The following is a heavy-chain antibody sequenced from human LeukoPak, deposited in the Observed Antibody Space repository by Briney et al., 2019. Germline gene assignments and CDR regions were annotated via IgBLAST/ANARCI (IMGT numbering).Heavy chain of an antibody. CDR1: GGSISSSNW. CDR2: IYHSGST. Sequence: PSETLSLTCAVSGGSISSSNWWSWVRQPPGKGLEWIGEIYHSGSTNYNPSLKSRVTISVDKSKNQFSLKLSSVTAADTAVYYCARSGCSSTSCYADYWGQGTLVTVSS. CDR3: ARSGCSSTSCYADY. J-gene: IGHJ4*02. D-gene: IGHD2-2*01. V-gene: IGHV4-4*02.